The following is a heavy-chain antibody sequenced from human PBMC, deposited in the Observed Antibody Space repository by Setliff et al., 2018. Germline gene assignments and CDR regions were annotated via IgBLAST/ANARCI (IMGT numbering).Heavy chain of an antibody. D-gene: IGHD3-22*01. V-gene: IGHV4-4*07. Sequence: SETLSLTCTVSDGSISSYFWSWIRQPAGKGLEWIGRIYTSGLTNYNPSLKSRVTMSVDTSMNQFSLKLSSVTAADTAVYYCARENVIGRPLDHWGQGTLVTVSS. CDR1: DGSISSYF. J-gene: IGHJ4*02. CDR2: IYTSGLT. CDR3: ARENVIGRPLDH.